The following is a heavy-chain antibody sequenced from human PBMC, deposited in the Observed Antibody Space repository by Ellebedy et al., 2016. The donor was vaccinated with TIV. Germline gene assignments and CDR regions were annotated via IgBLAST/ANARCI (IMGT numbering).Heavy chain of an antibody. D-gene: IGHD2-15*01. CDR1: GGSISSYY. J-gene: IGHJ3*02. CDR2: IYYSGST. Sequence: MPGGSLRLSCTVSGGSISSYYWSWIRQPPGKGLEWIGYIYYSGSTNYNPSLKSRVTISVDTSKNQFSLKLNTVTAADTAVYYCARVVWQLPVSYAFDIWGQGTMVTVSS. V-gene: IGHV4-59*01. CDR3: ARVVWQLPVSYAFDI.